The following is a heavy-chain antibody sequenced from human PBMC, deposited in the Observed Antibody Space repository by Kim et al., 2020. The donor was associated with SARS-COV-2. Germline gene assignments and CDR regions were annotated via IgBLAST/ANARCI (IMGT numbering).Heavy chain of an antibody. CDR3: ARSIAVAATFTPLDY. V-gene: IGHV3-33*01. J-gene: IGHJ4*02. CDR2: IWYDGSNK. Sequence: GGSLRLSCAASGFTFSSYGMHWVRQAPGKGLEWVAVIWYDGSNKYYADSVKGRFTISRDNSKNTLYLQMNSLRAEDTAVYYCARSIAVAATFTPLDYWGQGTLVTVSS. CDR1: GFTFSSYG. D-gene: IGHD6-19*01.